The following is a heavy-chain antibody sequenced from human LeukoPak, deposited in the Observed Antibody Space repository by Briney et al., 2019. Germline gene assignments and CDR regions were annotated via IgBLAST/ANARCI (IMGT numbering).Heavy chain of an antibody. Sequence: GGSLRLSCAASGFTFSSYSMSWVRQAPGKGLEWVSVICSGGSTYYADSVKRRFTITRDNSKNTLYLRMNSLRAEDTAVYYCARVYVGSTTTCPFDYWGQGTLVTVSS. D-gene: IGHD1-26*01. CDR3: ARVYVGSTTTCPFDY. V-gene: IGHV3-66*01. CDR1: GFTFSSYS. J-gene: IGHJ4*02. CDR2: ICSGGST.